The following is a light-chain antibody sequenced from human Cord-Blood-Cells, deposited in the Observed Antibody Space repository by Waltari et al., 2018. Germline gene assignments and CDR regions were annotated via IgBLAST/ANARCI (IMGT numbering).Light chain of an antibody. J-gene: IGLJ3*02. V-gene: IGLV3-19*01. CDR2: GKN. CDR1: SLRSYY. Sequence: SSELTQYPALSVALGQTVRITCPGDSLRSYYASWYQQKPGQAPVLVIYGKNNRPSGIPDRFSGSSSGNTASLTITGAQAEDEADYYCNSRDSSGNHLVFGGGTKLTVL. CDR3: NSRDSSGNHLV.